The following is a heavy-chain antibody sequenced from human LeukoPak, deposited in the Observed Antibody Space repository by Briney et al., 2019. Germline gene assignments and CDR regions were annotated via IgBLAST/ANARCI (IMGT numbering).Heavy chain of an antibody. CDR2: ISSSSSYI. D-gene: IGHD1-14*01. J-gene: IGHJ3*02. Sequence: TPGGSLRLSCAASGFTFSSYSMNWVRQAPGKGLEWVSSISSSSSYIYYADSVKGRFTISRDNAKNSLYLQMNSLRAEDTAVYYCAKDVPIPGVEAFDIWGQGTMVTVSS. CDR3: AKDVPIPGVEAFDI. V-gene: IGHV3-21*04. CDR1: GFTFSSYS.